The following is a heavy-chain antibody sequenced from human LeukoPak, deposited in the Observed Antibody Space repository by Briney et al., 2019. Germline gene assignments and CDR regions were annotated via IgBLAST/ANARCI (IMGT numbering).Heavy chain of an antibody. CDR2: INPNSGGT. CDR1: GYTFTGYY. J-gene: IGHJ4*02. Sequence: ASVKVSCKASGYTFTGYYMHWVRQAPGQGLEWMGWINPNSGGTNYAQKFQGRVTMTRDTSISTAYMELSRLRSDDTAVYYCARDLRRDGYNYLFDYWGQGTLVTVSS. CDR3: ARDLRRDGYNYLFDY. V-gene: IGHV1-2*02. D-gene: IGHD5-24*01.